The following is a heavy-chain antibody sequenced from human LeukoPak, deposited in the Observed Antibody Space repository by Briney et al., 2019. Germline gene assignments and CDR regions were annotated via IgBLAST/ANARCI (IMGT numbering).Heavy chain of an antibody. CDR2: ISSSSSYI. Sequence: PGGSLRLSCAASGFTFSSYSMNWVRQAPGKGLEWVSSISSSSSYIYYADSVKGRFTISRDNAKNSLYLQMNSLRAEDTAVYYCAKVPHGVTIFGVVIIEYHFDYWGQGTLVTVSS. J-gene: IGHJ4*02. D-gene: IGHD3-3*01. CDR3: AKVPHGVTIFGVVIIEYHFDY. CDR1: GFTFSSYS. V-gene: IGHV3-21*01.